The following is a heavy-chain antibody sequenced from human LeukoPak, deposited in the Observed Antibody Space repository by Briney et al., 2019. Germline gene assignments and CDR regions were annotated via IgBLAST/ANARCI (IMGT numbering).Heavy chain of an antibody. CDR1: GYTGTNYG. D-gene: IGHD3-22*01. Sequence: VKVSCKASGYTGTNYGISWVRQAPRQGLEWMGWISGYNGYTNYAQKLQGRVTMTTDTSTSTAYMEVRSLRSDDTAVYYCARDGHRRYHYDSSGREDAFDMWGQGTMVTVSS. CDR3: ARDGHRRYHYDSSGREDAFDM. CDR2: ISGYNGYT. J-gene: IGHJ3*02. V-gene: IGHV1-18*01.